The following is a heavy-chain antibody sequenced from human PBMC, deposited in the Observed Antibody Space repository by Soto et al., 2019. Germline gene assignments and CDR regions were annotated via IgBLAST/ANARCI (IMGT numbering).Heavy chain of an antibody. D-gene: IGHD6-13*01. CDR2: IFSNDEK. J-gene: IGHJ6*02. CDR3: ARIPRYSSSWYGMDV. CDR1: GFSLSNARMG. Sequence: QVTLKESGPVLVKPTETLTLTCTVSGFSLSNARMGVSWIRQPPVKALEWLAHIFSNDEKSYSTSLKSRLTISKDTSKSQVVLTMTNMDPVDTATYYCARIPRYSSSWYGMDVWGQGTTVTVSS. V-gene: IGHV2-26*01.